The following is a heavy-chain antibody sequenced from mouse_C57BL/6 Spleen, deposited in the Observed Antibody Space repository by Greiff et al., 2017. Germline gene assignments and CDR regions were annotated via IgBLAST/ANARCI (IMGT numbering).Heavy chain of an antibody. CDR3: ARHGSSPYAMDC. CDR2: IDPANGNT. Sequence: VQLMESVAELVRPGASVKLSCTASGFNIKNTYMHWVKQRPEQGLEWIGRIDPANGNTKYAPKFQGKATITADTTTNTYYLQLSSLTSEDTAIYCGARHGSSPYAMDCWGQGTSVTVSS. CDR1: GFNIKNTY. V-gene: IGHV14-3*01. D-gene: IGHD1-1*01. J-gene: IGHJ4*01.